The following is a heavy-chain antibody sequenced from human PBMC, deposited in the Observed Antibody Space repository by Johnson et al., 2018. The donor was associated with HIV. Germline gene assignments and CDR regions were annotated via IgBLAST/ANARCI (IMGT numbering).Heavy chain of an antibody. CDR1: GFTFSSYA. D-gene: IGHD6-19*01. CDR3: AKDIASGYTNGGTLDI. J-gene: IGHJ3*02. V-gene: IGHV3-23*04. CDR2: ISGSGGST. Sequence: VQLVESGGGVVQPGRSLRLSCAASGFTFSSYAMHWVRQAPGKGLEWVSAISGSGGSTYYADSVKGRFTISRDNSKNTLYLQMNSLRAGDTAVYYCAKDIASGYTNGGTLDIWGQGTMVTVSS.